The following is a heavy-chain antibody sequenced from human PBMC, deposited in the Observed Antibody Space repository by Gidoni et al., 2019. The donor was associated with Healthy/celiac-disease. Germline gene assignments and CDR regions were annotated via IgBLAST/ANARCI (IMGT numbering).Heavy chain of an antibody. CDR3: ACSSWYSSMSVY. CDR1: AGTFSSYA. V-gene: IGHV1-69*06. J-gene: IGHJ4*02. D-gene: IGHD6-13*01. Sequence: QVQLVQSGAEVKKPGSSVTVSCKASAGTFSSYAISWLRKAPGQGLEWMGGIIPSFGTANYAQKFQGRVTITADKSTSTAYMELSSLRSEDTAVYYCACSSWYSSMSVYWGQGTLVTVSS. CDR2: IIPSFGTA.